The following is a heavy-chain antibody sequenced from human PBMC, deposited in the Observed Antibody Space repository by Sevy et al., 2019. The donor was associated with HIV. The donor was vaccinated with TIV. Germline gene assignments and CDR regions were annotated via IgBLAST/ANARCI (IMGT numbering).Heavy chain of an antibody. J-gene: IGHJ4*02. V-gene: IGHV3-72*01. CDR1: GFTFSTHY. CDR3: VRVVMGPFGEYDY. D-gene: IGHD3-16*01. CDR2: SKTRVQNYAT. Sequence: GGSLRLSCAASGFTFSTHYLDWVRQAPGKGLEWVGRSKTRVQNYATEYAAYGKGRFIISRDDSKTSIYLQMNSLKTEDTAVYDCVRVVMGPFGEYDYWGQGTLVTVSS.